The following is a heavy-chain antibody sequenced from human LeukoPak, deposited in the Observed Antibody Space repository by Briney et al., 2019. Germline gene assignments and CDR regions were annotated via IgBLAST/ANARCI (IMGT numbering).Heavy chain of an antibody. Sequence: GGSLRLSCVASGFTFSSYSMNWVRQTPGKGLEWVSSISGSSTYIYYADSVKGRFTISRDNSKNSLYLQMNSLRAEDTAVYYCARPPTTVTTMSGPTVLDYWGQGTLVSVSS. V-gene: IGHV3-21*01. CDR2: ISGSSTYI. D-gene: IGHD4-17*01. CDR1: GFTFSSYS. J-gene: IGHJ4*02. CDR3: ARPPTTVTTMSGPTVLDY.